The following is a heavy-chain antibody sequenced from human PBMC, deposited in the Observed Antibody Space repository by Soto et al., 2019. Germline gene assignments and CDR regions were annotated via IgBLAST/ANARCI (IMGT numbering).Heavy chain of an antibody. V-gene: IGHV3-33*01. CDR1: GFTFSSYG. CDR2: IWYDGSNK. J-gene: IGHJ4*02. D-gene: IGHD6-13*01. Sequence: QVQLVESGGGVVQPGRSLRLSCAASGFTFSSYGMHWVRQAPGKGLEWVAVIWYDGSNKYYADSVKGRFTISRDNSKNTLYLQMNSLRAEDTAVYYCARDFAAAAGTGGDYWGQGTLVTVSS. CDR3: ARDFAAAAGTGGDY.